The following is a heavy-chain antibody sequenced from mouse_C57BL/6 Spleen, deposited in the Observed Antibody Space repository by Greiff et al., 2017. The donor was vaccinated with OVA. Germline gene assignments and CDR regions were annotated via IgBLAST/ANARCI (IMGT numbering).Heavy chain of an antibody. Sequence: QVHVKQSGAELVRPGTSVKVSCKASGYAFTNYLIEWVKQRPGQGLEWIGVINPGSGGTNYNEKFKGKATLTADKSSSTAYMQLSSLTSEDSAVYFCAKGGLYDGYPYYFDYWGQGTTLTVSS. CDR1: GYAFTNYL. CDR2: INPGSGGT. J-gene: IGHJ2*01. V-gene: IGHV1-54*01. D-gene: IGHD2-3*01. CDR3: AKGGLYDGYPYYFDY.